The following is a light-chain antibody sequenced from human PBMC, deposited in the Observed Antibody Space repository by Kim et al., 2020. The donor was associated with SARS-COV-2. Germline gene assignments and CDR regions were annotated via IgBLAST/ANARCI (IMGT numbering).Light chain of an antibody. CDR2: YDT. Sequence: SYELTQPPSVSVAPGQTARMTCGGDNIGGKSVHWYQQKAGQAPLLVIFYDTDRPSGIPERFSGSNSGNTATLTITRVEAGDEADYYCQVWHSDSDHVIFGGGTKLTVL. CDR3: QVWHSDSDHVI. CDR1: NIGGKS. J-gene: IGLJ2*01. V-gene: IGLV3-21*01.